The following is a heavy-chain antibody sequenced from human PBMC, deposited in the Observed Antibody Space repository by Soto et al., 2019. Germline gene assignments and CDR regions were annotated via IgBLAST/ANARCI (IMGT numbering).Heavy chain of an antibody. D-gene: IGHD3-10*01. V-gene: IGHV4-59*01. CDR1: RGSISSYY. Sequence: ETLCLTCSVSRGSISSYYLSWVRQPPGKGLEWIGFIHRTGSTKYNPSLESRVTISVDTSQNQLSLRLSYVTAADTAAYYCERESAGSGKNNWFDPWGQGILVTVYS. CDR2: IHRTGST. J-gene: IGHJ5*02. CDR3: ERESAGSGKNNWFDP.